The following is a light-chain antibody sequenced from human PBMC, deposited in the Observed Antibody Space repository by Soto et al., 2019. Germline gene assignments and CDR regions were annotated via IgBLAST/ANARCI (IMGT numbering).Light chain of an antibody. Sequence: EIVLTQSPGNLSLSPGERATLSCRASQSVSSSYLAWYQQKPGQAPRLVIYGASGRATGIPDRFSGSGSGTDFTLTISRLEPEDFAMYYCQQYGSSPQTFGGGTKV. V-gene: IGKV3-20*01. CDR3: QQYGSSPQT. CDR2: GAS. J-gene: IGKJ4*01. CDR1: QSVSSSY.